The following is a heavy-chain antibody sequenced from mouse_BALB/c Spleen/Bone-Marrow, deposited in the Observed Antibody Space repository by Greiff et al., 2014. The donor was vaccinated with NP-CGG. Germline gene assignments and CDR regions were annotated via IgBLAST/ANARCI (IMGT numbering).Heavy chain of an antibody. CDR3: ARVFYDNTSAY. Sequence: VKVVESGAELARPGASVKLSCKASGYTFTGYWMQWVKQRPGQGLEWIGIIYPGDGDTRYTQKFKGKATLTADKSSSTAYMQLRNLASEDSAVYYCARVFYDNTSAYWGQGTTLTVSS. CDR1: GYTFTGYW. V-gene: IGHV1-87*01. D-gene: IGHD5-1-1*01. J-gene: IGHJ2*01. CDR2: IYPGDGDT.